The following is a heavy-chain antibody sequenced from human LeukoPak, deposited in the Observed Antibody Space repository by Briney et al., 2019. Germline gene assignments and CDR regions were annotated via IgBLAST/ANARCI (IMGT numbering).Heavy chain of an antibody. CDR2: IYHSGST. CDR1: GGSISSSNW. V-gene: IGHV4-4*02. D-gene: IGHD5-18*01. CDR3: ARDEKYSYGYFPHYYYYYMDV. Sequence: PSGTLSLTCAVSGGSISSSNWWSWVRQPPGKGLEWIGEIYHSGSTNYNLSLKSRVTISVDKSKNQFSLKLSSVTAADTAVYYCARDEKYSYGYFPHYYYYYMDVWGKGTTVTVSS. J-gene: IGHJ6*03.